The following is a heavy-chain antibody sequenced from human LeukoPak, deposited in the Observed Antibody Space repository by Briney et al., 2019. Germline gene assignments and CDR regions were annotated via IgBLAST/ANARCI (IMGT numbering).Heavy chain of an antibody. V-gene: IGHV4-30-2*01. CDR3: ARVAEYQLLWAGPFDY. CDR2: IYHSGST. D-gene: IGHD2-2*01. CDR1: GGSISSGSYY. J-gene: IGHJ4*02. Sequence: PSQTLSLTCTVSGGSISSGSYYWSWIRQPPGKGLEWIGYIYHSGSTYYNPSLKSRVTISVDRSKNQFSLKLSSVTAADTAVYYCARVAEYQLLWAGPFDYWGQGTLVTVSS.